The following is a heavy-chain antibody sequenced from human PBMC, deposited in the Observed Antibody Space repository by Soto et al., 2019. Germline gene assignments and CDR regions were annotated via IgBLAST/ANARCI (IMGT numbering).Heavy chain of an antibody. CDR1: SGSINNNY. CDR2: VYYTGNT. V-gene: IGHV4-59*01. D-gene: IGHD6-19*01. CDR3: ARGGWSNDY. Sequence: QVQLQESGPGLVKVSETLSLTCTVSSGSINNNYWSWIRQPPGKGLEWIGYVYYTGNTNYNPSLKSRVTISVDTSKKQFSLKLTSVTAVDTAVYYCARGGWSNDYWGQGTLVTVSS. J-gene: IGHJ4*02.